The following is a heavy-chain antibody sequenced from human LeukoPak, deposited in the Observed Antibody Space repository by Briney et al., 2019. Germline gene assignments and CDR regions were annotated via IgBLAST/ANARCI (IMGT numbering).Heavy chain of an antibody. CDR1: GGSIRSYY. J-gene: IGHJ6*03. V-gene: IGHV4-59*01. CDR2: IYYSGST. Sequence: SETLSLTCTVSGGSIRSYYWSWIRQPPGKGLEWIGYIYYSGSTNYNPSLKSRVTISVDTSKNQFSLKLSSVTAADTAVYYCTRDRGSSRWYYYYYMDVWGKGTTVTISS. D-gene: IGHD6-13*01. CDR3: TRDRGSSRWYYYYYMDV.